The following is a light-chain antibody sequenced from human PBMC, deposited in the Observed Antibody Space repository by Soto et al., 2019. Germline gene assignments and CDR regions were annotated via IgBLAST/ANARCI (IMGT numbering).Light chain of an antibody. J-gene: IGKJ1*01. Sequence: DIQMTQSPSTLSASIGDRVTITCRASQTVYTWLVWYQQKPGTAPKLLIYEASTLHSGVPSRFSGSGSGTEFTLVISRLQPDDLATYYCQHYNSYSEAFGQGTKVELK. CDR1: QTVYTW. V-gene: IGKV1-5*03. CDR3: QHYNSYSEA. CDR2: EAS.